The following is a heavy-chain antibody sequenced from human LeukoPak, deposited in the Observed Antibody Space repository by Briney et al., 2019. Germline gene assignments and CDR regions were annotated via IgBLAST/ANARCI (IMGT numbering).Heavy chain of an antibody. CDR1: GFTFSSYW. D-gene: IGHD3-10*01. CDR3: ARDSTMVRGVIIN. CDR2: IKQDGSEK. J-gene: IGHJ4*02. V-gene: IGHV3-7*01. Sequence: GGSLRLSCAASGFTFSSYWMSWVRQAPGKGLEWVANIKQDGSEKYYVDSVKGRFTISRDNAKNSLYLQMNSLRAEDTAVYYCARDSTMVRGVIINWGQGTLVTVSS.